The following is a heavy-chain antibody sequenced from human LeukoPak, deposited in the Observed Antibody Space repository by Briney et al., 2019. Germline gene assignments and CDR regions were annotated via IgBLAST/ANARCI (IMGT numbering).Heavy chain of an antibody. J-gene: IGHJ4*02. CDR3: ARDARPYYYDSSGYSEFGY. CDR1: GYTFTSYY. D-gene: IGHD3-22*01. CDR2: INTNTGNP. Sequence: ASVKVSCKASGYTFTSYYMHWVRQAPGQGLEWMGWINTNTGNPTYAQGFTGRFVFSLDTSVSTAYLQISSLKAEDTAVYYCARDARPYYYDSSGYSEFGYWGQGTLVTVSS. V-gene: IGHV7-4-1*02.